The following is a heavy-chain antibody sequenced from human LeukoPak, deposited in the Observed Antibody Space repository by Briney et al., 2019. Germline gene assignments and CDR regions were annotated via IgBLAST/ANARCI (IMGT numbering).Heavy chain of an antibody. CDR3: AGLMYYYDSSGYPFDY. CDR2: IIPIFGTA. D-gene: IGHD3-22*01. CDR1: GGTFSSYA. Sequence: ASVKVSCKASGGTFSSYAISWVRQAPGQGLEWMGGIIPIFGTANYAQKFQGRVTITADESTSTAYMELSSLRSEDTAVYYCAGLMYYYDSSGYPFDYWGQGTLVTVSS. V-gene: IGHV1-69*01. J-gene: IGHJ4*02.